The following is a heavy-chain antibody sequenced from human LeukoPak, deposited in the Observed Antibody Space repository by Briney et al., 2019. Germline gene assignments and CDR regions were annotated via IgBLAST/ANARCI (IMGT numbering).Heavy chain of an antibody. CDR2: IRSDGSDT. CDR1: GFIFSSYG. D-gene: IGHD3-22*01. Sequence: GGSLRLSCAASGFIFSSYGMHWVRQPPGKGLEWVAFIRSDGSDTYSAASVKGRFTISRVNSKNTLWLQMNSLRAEDTAVYYCAKHDSSSDFWGQGTLVTVSS. J-gene: IGHJ4*02. CDR3: AKHDSSSDF. V-gene: IGHV3-30*02.